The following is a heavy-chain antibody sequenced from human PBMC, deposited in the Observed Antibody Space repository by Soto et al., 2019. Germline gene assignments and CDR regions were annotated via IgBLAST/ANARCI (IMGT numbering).Heavy chain of an antibody. CDR1: GYIFTNYA. CDR2: SSAYNGDT. CDR3: ARDGRAFSIFGETREV. D-gene: IGHD3-3*01. Sequence: VHLLQSGGEVKKPGASVKVSCQTSGYIFTNYAINWVRQAPGQGLEWMGWSSAYNGDTKYAQRFQGRLTLTTDPSTTTAYMELGSLRSDDTAVYYCARDGRAFSIFGETREVWGQGTTITVSS. V-gene: IGHV1-18*01. J-gene: IGHJ6*02.